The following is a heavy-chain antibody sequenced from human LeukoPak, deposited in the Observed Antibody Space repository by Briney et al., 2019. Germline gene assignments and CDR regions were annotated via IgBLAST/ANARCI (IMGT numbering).Heavy chain of an antibody. J-gene: IGHJ4*02. Sequence: GGSLRLSCAASGFTFSSYWMHWVRQAPGKGLVWVSRIITDGSSTTYADSVKDRFTISRDNAKNMLYLQMNSLRAKDTAVYYCARESTYGRGFDYRGQGTLVTVSS. V-gene: IGHV3-74*01. CDR3: ARESTYGRGFDY. CDR2: IITDGSST. CDR1: GFTFSSYW. D-gene: IGHD3-10*01.